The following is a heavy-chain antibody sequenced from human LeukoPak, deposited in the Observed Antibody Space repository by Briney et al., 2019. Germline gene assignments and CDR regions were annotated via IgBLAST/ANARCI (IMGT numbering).Heavy chain of an antibody. J-gene: IGHJ4*02. D-gene: IGHD3-22*01. V-gene: IGHV1-2*02. CDR2: INPNSGGT. CDR1: GYTFTGYY. CDR3: ARVALYYSGDFDY. Sequence: ASVKVSCKASGYTFTGYYMHWVRQAPGQGLEWMGWINPNSGGTNYAQKLQGRVTMTTDTSTSTAYMELRSLRSDDTAVYYCARVALYYSGDFDYWGQGTLVTVSS.